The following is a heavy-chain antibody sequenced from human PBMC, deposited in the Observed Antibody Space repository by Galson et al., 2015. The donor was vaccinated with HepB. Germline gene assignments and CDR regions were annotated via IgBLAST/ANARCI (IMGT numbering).Heavy chain of an antibody. CDR3: ARRVDTSMGDCFDY. CDR2: INPSGGGT. D-gene: IGHD5-18*01. CDR1: GYIFTDYN. Sequence: SVKVSCKASGYIFTDYNIHWVRQAPGQGLEWMGRINPSGGGTNYAEKFQGRVTMARDTAISTVYMEVTRLRSDDTAVYYCARRVDTSMGDCFDYWGQGTLVTVSS. J-gene: IGHJ4*02. V-gene: IGHV1-2*06.